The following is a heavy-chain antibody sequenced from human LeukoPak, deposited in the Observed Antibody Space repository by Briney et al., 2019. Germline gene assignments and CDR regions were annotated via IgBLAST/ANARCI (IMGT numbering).Heavy chain of an antibody. D-gene: IGHD1-26*01. Sequence: GGSLRLSCAASGFTFSSYSMSWVRQAPGKGLEWVSYISSSSSTIYYADSVKGRFTISRDNAKNSLYLQMNSLRAEDTAVYYCARVPQWDLPRHYGMDVWGQGTTVTVSS. CDR1: GFTFSSYS. CDR3: ARVPQWDLPRHYGMDV. J-gene: IGHJ6*02. CDR2: ISSSSSTI. V-gene: IGHV3-48*04.